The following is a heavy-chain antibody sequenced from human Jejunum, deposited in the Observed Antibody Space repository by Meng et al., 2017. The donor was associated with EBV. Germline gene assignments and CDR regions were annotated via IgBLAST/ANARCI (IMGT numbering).Heavy chain of an antibody. D-gene: IGHD3-10*01. Sequence: QVQLQGLCPVLVKPSESLSPTCIVSGVVMSNFYWSWFRQPPWKGLEWIGYIYYSVSTNYNPSLKSRVTISVDTSKNQFSLSLSSVTAADTAVYYCARGGGRPEYWGQGILVTVSS. CDR3: ARGGGRPEY. CDR2: IYYSVST. J-gene: IGHJ4*02. CDR1: GVVMSNFY. V-gene: IGHV4-59*01.